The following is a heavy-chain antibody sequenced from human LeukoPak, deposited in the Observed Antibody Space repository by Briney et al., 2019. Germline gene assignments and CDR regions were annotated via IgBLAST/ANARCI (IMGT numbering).Heavy chain of an antibody. J-gene: IGHJ5*02. V-gene: IGHV4-39*07. CDR1: GGSISSSSYY. CDR2: IYYSGST. D-gene: IGHD3-9*01. CDR3: ARSQKLRYFDWYNWFDP. Sequence: SETLSLTCTVSGGSISSSSYYWGWLRQPPGKGREWIGSIYYSGSTYYNPSLKSRVTISVDTSKNQFSLKLSSVTAADTAVYYCARSQKLRYFDWYNWFDPWGQGTLVTVSS.